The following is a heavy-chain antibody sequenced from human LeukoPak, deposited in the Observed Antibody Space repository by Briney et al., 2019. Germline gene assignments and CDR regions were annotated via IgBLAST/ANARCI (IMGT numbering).Heavy chain of an antibody. CDR3: ARGTGYDA. V-gene: IGHV4-30-2*01. CDR2: IYHSGST. Sequence: PSETLSLTCAVSGGSISSGGYSWSWIRQPPGKGLEWVGYIYHSGSTYYNPSLKSRVTISVDTSKNQFSLKLSSVTAADTAVYYCARGTGYDAWGQGTLVTVSS. D-gene: IGHD5-12*01. J-gene: IGHJ5*02. CDR1: GGSISSGGYS.